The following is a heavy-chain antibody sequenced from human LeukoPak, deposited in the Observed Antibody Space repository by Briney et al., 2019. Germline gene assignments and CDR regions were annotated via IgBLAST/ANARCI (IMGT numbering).Heavy chain of an antibody. J-gene: IGHJ6*02. CDR2: INHSGST. Sequence: SETLSLTCAVFGGSFSDFFWSWIRQPPGKGLEWIGEINHSGSTNYNPSLKSRVTISLDASKNQFSLKLNSVTAADTAVYYCARSSGGGYCSSTSCPMDVWGQGTTVTVSS. D-gene: IGHD2-2*01. CDR1: GGSFSDFF. CDR3: ARSSGGGYCSSTSCPMDV. V-gene: IGHV4-34*01.